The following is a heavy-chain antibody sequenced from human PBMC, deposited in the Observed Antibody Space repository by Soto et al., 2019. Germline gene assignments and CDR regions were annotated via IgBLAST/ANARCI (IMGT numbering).Heavy chain of an antibody. CDR2: RYTGGSA. J-gene: IGHJ6*02. D-gene: IGHD4-4*01. CDR3: ARGRDGYSFYFYYGMAS. V-gene: IGHV3-53*01. Sequence: PGGSLRLSCAASGFSVTDHYMTWVRQAPGKGLEWVSVRYTGGSAYYGDSVKGRFTISRDSSTNTLYLQMNSLTAEDTAVYYCARGRDGYSFYFYYGMASWGQGATVTVSS. CDR1: GFSVTDHY.